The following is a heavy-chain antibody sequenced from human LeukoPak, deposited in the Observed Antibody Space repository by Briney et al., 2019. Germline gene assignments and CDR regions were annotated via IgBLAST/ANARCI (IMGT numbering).Heavy chain of an antibody. CDR1: GFTLSTSG. J-gene: IGHJ4*02. D-gene: IGHD1-26*01. V-gene: IGHV3-30*18. CDR3: AKDTPSPNSGFYHY. Sequence: SLRLSCAASGFTLSTSGIHWVRQAPGKGLEWVSTISHDGSSKYYGDSVKGRFTISRDTSKNTLYVQMDSLRPEDTAVYFCAKDTPSPNSGFYHYWGQGTLVTVSS. CDR2: ISHDGSSK.